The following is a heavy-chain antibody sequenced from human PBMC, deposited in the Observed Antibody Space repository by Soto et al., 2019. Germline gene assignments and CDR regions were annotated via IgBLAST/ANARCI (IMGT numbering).Heavy chain of an antibody. D-gene: IGHD4-17*01. Sequence: ASVKVSCKASGGTFSSYAISWVRQAPGQGLEWMGGIIPIFGTANYAQKFQGRVTITADKFTSTAYMELSSLRSEDTAVYYCASRTTVTSPNYYYGMDVWGQGTTVTVSS. CDR1: GGTFSSYA. CDR2: IIPIFGTA. V-gene: IGHV1-69*06. CDR3: ASRTTVTSPNYYYGMDV. J-gene: IGHJ6*02.